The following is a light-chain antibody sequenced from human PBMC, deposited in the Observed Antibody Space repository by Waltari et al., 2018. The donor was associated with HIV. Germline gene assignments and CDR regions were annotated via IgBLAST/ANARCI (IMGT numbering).Light chain of an antibody. Sequence: QSALSQPASVSASPGQSVAISCSGSASDIGRYTSAPWYQQHPDRAPTLILFDANNRPSGISDRFSGSKSGTTASLTISTVRTDDEADYYCASYTVNSTGVFGTGTKLSVL. J-gene: IGLJ1*01. V-gene: IGLV2-14*03. CDR2: DAN. CDR1: ASDIGRYTS. CDR3: ASYTVNSTGV.